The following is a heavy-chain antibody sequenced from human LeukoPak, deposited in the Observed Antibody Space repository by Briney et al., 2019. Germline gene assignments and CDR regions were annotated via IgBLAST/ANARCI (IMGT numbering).Heavy chain of an antibody. J-gene: IGHJ4*02. Sequence: KPSETLSLTCTVSSGSISSYYWSWIRQPPGKGLEWIGYIYYSGSTNYNPSLKSRVTISVDTSKNQFSLKLSSVTAADTAVYYCARLSSGWYYFDYWGQGTLVTVSS. CDR3: ARLSSGWYYFDY. D-gene: IGHD6-19*01. V-gene: IGHV4-59*08. CDR2: IYYSGST. CDR1: SGSISSYY.